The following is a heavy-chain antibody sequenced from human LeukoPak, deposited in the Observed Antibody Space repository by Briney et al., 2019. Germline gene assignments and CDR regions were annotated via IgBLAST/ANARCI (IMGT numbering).Heavy chain of an antibody. D-gene: IGHD4-17*01. CDR3: AKSRWMTTEFYFDY. Sequence: PGGSLRLSCAASEFTFSSYAMSWVRQAPGKGLEWVSAISGSGGSTYYADSVKGRFTISRDNSKNTLYLQMNSLRAEDTAVYYCAKSRWMTTEFYFDYWGQETLVTVSS. V-gene: IGHV3-23*01. J-gene: IGHJ4*02. CDR1: EFTFSSYA. CDR2: ISGSGGST.